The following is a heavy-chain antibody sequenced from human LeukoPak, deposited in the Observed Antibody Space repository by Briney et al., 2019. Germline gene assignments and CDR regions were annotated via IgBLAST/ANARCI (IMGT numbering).Heavy chain of an antibody. CDR2: IYYGGST. Sequence: SETLSLTCSVSGDSINSNYWSWMRQPPGKGLEWTGYIYYGGSTNYNPSLKRRVSMSVDTSKNQFSLNLSSVTAADTAVYYCARLLAGCPGGRCRAHFDYWGQGTLVTVSS. D-gene: IGHD2-15*01. J-gene: IGHJ4*02. CDR3: ARLLAGCPGGRCRAHFDY. V-gene: IGHV4-59*01. CDR1: GDSINSNY.